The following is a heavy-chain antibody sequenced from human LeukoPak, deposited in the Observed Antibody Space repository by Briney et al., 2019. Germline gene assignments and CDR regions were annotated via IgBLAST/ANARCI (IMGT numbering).Heavy chain of an antibody. CDR3: ARVLGGPVGY. J-gene: IGHJ4*02. Sequence: PSETLSLTCAVSGGSISSSNWWSWVRQPPGKGLEWIGSIYHSGSTYYNPSLKSRVTISVDTSKNQFSLKLSSVTAADTAVYYCARVLGGPVGYWGQGTLVTVSS. D-gene: IGHD3-16*01. CDR1: GGSISSSNW. CDR2: IYHSGST. V-gene: IGHV4-4*02.